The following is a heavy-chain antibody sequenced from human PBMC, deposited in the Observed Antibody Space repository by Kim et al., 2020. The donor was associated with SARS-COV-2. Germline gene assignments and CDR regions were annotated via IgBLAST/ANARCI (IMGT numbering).Heavy chain of an antibody. J-gene: IGHJ3*02. CDR2: INHSGST. D-gene: IGHD1-26*01. V-gene: IGHV4-34*01. CDR1: DVSLSGYN. CDR3: ARDRRGWEINAFDI. Sequence: SETLSLTCAVYDVSLSGYNGSWIRQPPGKGLAWIREINHSGSTNYYSSPKSGVTISGDTYKNQLYLKLCSVTSAETAAYYCARDRRGWEINAFDIWGHGT.